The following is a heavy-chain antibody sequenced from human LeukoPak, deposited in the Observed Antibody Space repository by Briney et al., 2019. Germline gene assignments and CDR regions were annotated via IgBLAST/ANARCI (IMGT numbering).Heavy chain of an antibody. CDR3: ARLRYGSGSYQNDY. V-gene: IGHV5-10-1*01. CDR2: IDPSHSYT. J-gene: IGHJ4*02. D-gene: IGHD3-10*01. CDR1: GYSFTSYW. Sequence: GASLRIFSKGSGYSFTSYWISWVRHMHGRGQERMGRIDPSHSYTNYSPSFHSHVTISADKSISTAYLQWSSLKASDTAMYYCARLRYGSGSYQNDYWGQGTLVTVSS.